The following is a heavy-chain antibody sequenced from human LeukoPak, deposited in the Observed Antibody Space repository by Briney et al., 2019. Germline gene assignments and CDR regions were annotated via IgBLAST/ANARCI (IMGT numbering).Heavy chain of an antibody. CDR2: MHPGNGNT. J-gene: IGHJ4*02. V-gene: IGHV1-2*02. CDR1: GYRFISNY. CDR3: AREGSYCVGGDCYSFDF. Sequence: GASVTVSFTASGYRFISNYIQWVRQAPGLGPEWMGWMHPGNGNTRYAEKFQGRVTMTRDTSINTAYMDLSSLRYDDTAVYYCAREGSYCVGGDCYSFDFWGQGTLITVSS. D-gene: IGHD2-21*02.